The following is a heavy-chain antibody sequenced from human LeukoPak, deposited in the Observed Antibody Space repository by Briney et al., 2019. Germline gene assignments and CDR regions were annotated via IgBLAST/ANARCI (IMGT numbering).Heavy chain of an antibody. CDR3: AFMVRGVASFDY. D-gene: IGHD3-10*01. CDR2: INPSGGST. V-gene: IGHV1-46*01. J-gene: IGHJ4*02. CDR1: GYTFTSYY. Sequence: ASVKVSCKASGYTFTSYYMHWARQAPGQGLEWMGIINPSGGSTSYAQKFQGRVTMTRDTSTSTVYMELSSLRSEDTAVYYCAFMVRGVASFDYWGQGTLVTVSS.